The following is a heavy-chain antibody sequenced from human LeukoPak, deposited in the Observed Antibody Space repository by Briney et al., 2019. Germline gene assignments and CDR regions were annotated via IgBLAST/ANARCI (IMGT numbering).Heavy chain of an antibody. CDR1: VFTFSNYW. V-gene: IGHV3-74*03. J-gene: IGHJ4*02. D-gene: IGHD3-10*01. Sequence: GGSLRLSCAASVFTFSNYWVHWVRQAPGKGLVWVSRINRDGSTTKYADSVKGRFTVSRDNAKNTLNLQMNSLRAEDTAVYYCARDKQSGESSEIDYWGQGTLVTVSS. CDR2: INRDGSTT. CDR3: ARDKQSGESSEIDY.